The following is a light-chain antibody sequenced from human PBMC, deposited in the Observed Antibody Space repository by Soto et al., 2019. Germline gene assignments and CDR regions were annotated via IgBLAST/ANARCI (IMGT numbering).Light chain of an antibody. J-gene: IGLJ2*01. V-gene: IGLV1-40*01. CDR3: QSYDRSLRSV. Sequence: QSVLTQPPSVSGAPGQRGTISCTGSSSNIGAGYDVHWYQQLPGTAPKLLIYGNSNRPSGVPDRFSGSKSGTSASLAITGLQAEDEADYYCQSYDRSLRSVFGGGTKLTVL. CDR1: SSNIGAGYD. CDR2: GNS.